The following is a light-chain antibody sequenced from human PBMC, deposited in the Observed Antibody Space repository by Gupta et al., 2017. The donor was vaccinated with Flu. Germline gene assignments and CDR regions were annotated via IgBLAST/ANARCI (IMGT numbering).Light chain of an antibody. CDR1: QSISTS. Sequence: ERVTITCRASQSISTSLNWYQQKPGKAPKLLIYTASSLQSGVPSRFSGSGSGTDFTLTISSLQPEDFATYYCQQSYSTPPDTFGQGTRVEIK. V-gene: IGKV1-39*01. J-gene: IGKJ1*01. CDR2: TAS. CDR3: QQSYSTPPDT.